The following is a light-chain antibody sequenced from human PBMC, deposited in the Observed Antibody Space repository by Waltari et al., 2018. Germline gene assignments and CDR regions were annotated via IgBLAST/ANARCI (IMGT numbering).Light chain of an antibody. J-gene: IGLJ3*02. CDR1: SGVDVGNYR. Sequence: QAVLTQPASLSASPGASASLTCTLRSGVDVGNYRIYWYQHHPGKAPKLMIYDVSKRPSGVPDRFSGSKSGNTASLTISGLQAEDEADYYCCSYAGSNSWVFGGGTKLTVL. CDR3: CSYAGSNSWV. CDR2: DVS. V-gene: IGLV2-11*01.